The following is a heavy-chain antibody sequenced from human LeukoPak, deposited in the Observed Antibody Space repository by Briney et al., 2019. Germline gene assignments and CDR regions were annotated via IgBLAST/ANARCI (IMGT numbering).Heavy chain of an antibody. D-gene: IGHD3-22*01. Sequence: PVASVKVSCKASGYTFSGFYIHWVRQAPGQGLEWMGWINPNSGGTNYAQKFQGRVTMTRDTSISTAYMELSRLRSDDTAVYYCARFSSGPRAFDIWGQGTMVTVSS. V-gene: IGHV1-2*02. J-gene: IGHJ3*02. CDR2: INPNSGGT. CDR1: GYTFSGFY. CDR3: ARFSSGPRAFDI.